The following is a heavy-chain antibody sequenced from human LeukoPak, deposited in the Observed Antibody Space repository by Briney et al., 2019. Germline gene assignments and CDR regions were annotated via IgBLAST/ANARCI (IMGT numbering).Heavy chain of an antibody. CDR1: GFTFSNAW. J-gene: IGHJ1*01. D-gene: IGHD2-2*01. CDR2: IKSKTDGGTT. CDR3: TTDPLGYCSSTSCYAYFQH. Sequence: GGSLSLSCAASGFTFSNAWINWVRQAPGKGLEWVGHIKSKTDGGTTDYAAPVKGRFTISRDDSKNTLYLQMNSLKTEDTALYYCTTDPLGYCSSTSCYAYFQHWGQGTLVTVSS. V-gene: IGHV3-15*01.